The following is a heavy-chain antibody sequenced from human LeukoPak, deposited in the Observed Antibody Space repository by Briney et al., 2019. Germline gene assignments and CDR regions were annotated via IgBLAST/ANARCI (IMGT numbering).Heavy chain of an antibody. V-gene: IGHV4-34*01. Sequence: SETLSLTCAVYGGSFSGYYWSWIRQPPGKGLEWIGEINHSGSTYYNPSLKSRVTISVDTSKNQFSLKLSSVTAADTAVYYCARVVATTFWGDDFDYWGQGTLVTVSS. CDR1: GGSFSGYY. CDR2: INHSGST. J-gene: IGHJ4*02. CDR3: ARVVATTFWGDDFDY. D-gene: IGHD5-12*01.